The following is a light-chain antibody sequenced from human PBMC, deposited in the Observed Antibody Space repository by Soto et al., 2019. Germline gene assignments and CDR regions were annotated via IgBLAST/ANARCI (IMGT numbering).Light chain of an antibody. CDR2: KAS. CDR3: QQYDSSST. Sequence: DIQMTQSPSSLSAFVGDRVTITYRASQSIRSWLAWYQQKPGKAPRLLIYKASTLQSGVPSRFSGSGSGTEFTLTISSLQPDDSATYYCQQYDSSSTFGGGTKVEIK. J-gene: IGKJ4*01. V-gene: IGKV1-5*03. CDR1: QSIRSW.